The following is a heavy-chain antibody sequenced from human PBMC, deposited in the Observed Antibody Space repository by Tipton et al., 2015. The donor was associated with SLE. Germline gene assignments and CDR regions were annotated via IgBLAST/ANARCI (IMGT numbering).Heavy chain of an antibody. CDR2: ISSSSYYI. CDR1: GFTFSSYS. J-gene: IGHJ6*02. Sequence: SLRLSCAASGFTFSSYSMNWVRQAPGKGLEWVSSISSSSYYIYYADSVKGRFTISRDNAKNSLYLQMNSLRAEDTAIYYCAEGPYCGGDCSGSYYYGMDVWGQGTTVTVSS. CDR3: AEGPYCGGDCSGSYYYGMDV. V-gene: IGHV3-21*01. D-gene: IGHD2-21*01.